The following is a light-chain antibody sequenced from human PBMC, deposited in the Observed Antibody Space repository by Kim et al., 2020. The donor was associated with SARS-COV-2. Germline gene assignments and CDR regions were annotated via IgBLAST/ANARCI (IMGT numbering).Light chain of an antibody. CDR2: GKN. J-gene: IGLJ2*01. CDR1: SLRSYY. CDR3: NSRDSSGNQV. Sequence: VARGQTVRMTCQGDSLRSYYASWYQQKPGQAPVLVIYGKNNRPSGIPDRFSGSSSGNTASLTITGAQAEDEADYYCNSRDSSGNQVFGGGTQLTVL. V-gene: IGLV3-19*01.